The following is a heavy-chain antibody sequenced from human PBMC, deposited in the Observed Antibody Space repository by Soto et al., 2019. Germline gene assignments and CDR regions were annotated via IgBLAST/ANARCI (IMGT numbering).Heavy chain of an antibody. V-gene: IGHV3-7*01. CDR3: AREDDIGAGSYFDY. Sequence: GGSLRLSCAASGFTFSSYWMSWVRQAPGKGLEWVANIKQDGSEKYYVDSVKGRFTISRDNAKNSLYLQMNSLRAEDAAVYCCAREDDIGAGSYFDYWGQGTLVTVSS. CDR2: IKQDGSEK. D-gene: IGHD5-12*01. J-gene: IGHJ4*02. CDR1: GFTFSSYW.